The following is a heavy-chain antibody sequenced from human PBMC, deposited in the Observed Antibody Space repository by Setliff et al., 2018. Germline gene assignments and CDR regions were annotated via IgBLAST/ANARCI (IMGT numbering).Heavy chain of an antibody. D-gene: IGHD5-12*01. CDR3: AGEGVDIRSSTDYRYYMDV. J-gene: IGHJ6*03. CDR2: TIPLFGTT. Sequence: SVKVSCKASGGTFSNYGVSWVRQAPGQGLEWMGGTIPLFGTTDYAQKFQGRVTIITDEFTGTAYMELSSLRTEDTAVYYCAGEGVDIRSSTDYRYYMDVWGKGTTVTVSS. CDR1: GGTFSNYG. V-gene: IGHV1-69*05.